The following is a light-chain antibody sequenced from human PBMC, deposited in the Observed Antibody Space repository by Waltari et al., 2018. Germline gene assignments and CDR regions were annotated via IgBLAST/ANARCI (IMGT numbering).Light chain of an antibody. Sequence: QSVLTRPPSASGTPGQRVTISCSGSSANIGSNYVYWYQQLPGTAPKLLIYSNNPRPSGVPDRFSGSKSDTSASLAISGLRSEDEADYYCAAWDDSLSGPVFGGGTKLTVL. J-gene: IGLJ2*01. CDR2: SNN. V-gene: IGLV1-47*01. CDR1: SANIGSNY. CDR3: AAWDDSLSGPV.